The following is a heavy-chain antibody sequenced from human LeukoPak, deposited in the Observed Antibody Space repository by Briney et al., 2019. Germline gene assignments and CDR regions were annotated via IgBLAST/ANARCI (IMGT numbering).Heavy chain of an antibody. CDR3: ARDLEYSSPLGYYYYMDV. V-gene: IGHV4-61*02. Sequence: SETLSLTCTVSGGSISSGSYYWSWIRQPAGKGLEWIGRIYTSGSTNYNPSLKSRVTVSVDTSKNQFSLKLSSVTAADTAVYYCARDLEYSSPLGYYYYMDVWGKGTTVTVSS. J-gene: IGHJ6*03. D-gene: IGHD6-6*01. CDR2: IYTSGST. CDR1: GGSISSGSYY.